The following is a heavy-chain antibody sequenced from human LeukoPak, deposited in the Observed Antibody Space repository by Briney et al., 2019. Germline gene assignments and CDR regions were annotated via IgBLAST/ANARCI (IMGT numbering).Heavy chain of an antibody. V-gene: IGHV1-69-2*01. Sequence: ASVKISCKVSGYTFTDYYMHWVPQAPGKGLEWMGLVDPEDGETIYAEKFQGRVTITADTYTDTAYMELSSLRSEDTAVYYCATISSSWLDYWGQGTLVTVSS. J-gene: IGHJ4*02. CDR2: VDPEDGET. CDR3: ATISSSWLDY. CDR1: GYTFTDYY. D-gene: IGHD6-13*01.